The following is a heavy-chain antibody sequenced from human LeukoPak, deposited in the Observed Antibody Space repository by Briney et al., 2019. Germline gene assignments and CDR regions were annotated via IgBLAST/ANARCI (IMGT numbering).Heavy chain of an antibody. CDR1: GYTLIELS. V-gene: IGHV1-24*01. CDR2: FDPEDGET. Sequence: ASVKVSCKVSGYTLIELSMHWVRQAPGKGLEWMGGFDPEDGETIYAQKFQGRVTMTEDTSTDTAYMELSSLRSEDTAVYYCATPKGATIGGVILDSRTPALDYWGQGTLVTVSS. J-gene: IGHJ4*02. CDR3: ATPKGATIGGVILDSRTPALDY. D-gene: IGHD3-16*02.